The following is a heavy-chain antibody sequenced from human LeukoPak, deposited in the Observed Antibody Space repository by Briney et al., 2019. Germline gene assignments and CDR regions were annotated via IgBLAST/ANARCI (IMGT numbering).Heavy chain of an antibody. J-gene: IGHJ5*02. CDR3: ARGAKPRAAAGPNWFDP. CDR2: INHSGST. V-gene: IGHV4-34*01. D-gene: IGHD6-13*01. Sequence: SETLSLTCAVYGGSFSGYYWSWIRQPPGKRLEWIGEINHSGSTNYNPSLKSRVTISVDTSKNQFSLRLSSVTAADTAVYYCARGAKPRAAAGPNWFDPWGQGTLVTVSS. CDR1: GGSFSGYY.